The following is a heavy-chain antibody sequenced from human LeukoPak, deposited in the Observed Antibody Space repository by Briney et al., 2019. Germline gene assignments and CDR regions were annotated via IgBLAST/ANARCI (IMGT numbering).Heavy chain of an antibody. V-gene: IGHV4-59*08. D-gene: IGHD1-14*01. CDR2: IYYSGST. Sequence: SETLSLTCTVSGGSISSYYWSWIRQPPGKGLEWFGYIYYSGSTNYNPSLKSRVTISVDTSKNQFSLQLSSVTASDTAVYYCAGQDVDAGAGTTSYAFDIWDQGTMVTVSS. CDR1: GGSISSYY. J-gene: IGHJ3*02. CDR3: AGQDVDAGAGTTSYAFDI.